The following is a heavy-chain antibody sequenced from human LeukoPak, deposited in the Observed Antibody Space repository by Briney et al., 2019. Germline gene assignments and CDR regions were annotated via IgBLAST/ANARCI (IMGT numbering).Heavy chain of an antibody. CDR3: AKASYSGYDPIDS. V-gene: IGHV3-30*02. Sequence: GGSLRLSCAASGFTFSSYGMHWVRQAPGKGLEWVTFIHYDGINKYYTDSVKGRFAISRDISKSTLYLQMNSPRAEDTAVYFCAKASYSGYDPIDSWGQGTLVTVSS. CDR2: IHYDGINK. D-gene: IGHD5-12*01. CDR1: GFTFSSYG. J-gene: IGHJ4*02.